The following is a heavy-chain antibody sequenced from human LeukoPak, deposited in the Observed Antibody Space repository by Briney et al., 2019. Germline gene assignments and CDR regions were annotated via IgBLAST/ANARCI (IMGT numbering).Heavy chain of an antibody. V-gene: IGHV4-59*08. D-gene: IGHD5-12*01. J-gene: IGHJ4*02. CDR2: IYYSGST. CDR3: ARHERPSGYSGGFDY. CDR1: GGSISSYY. Sequence: SETLSLTCTVSGGSISSYYWSWIRQPPGKGPEWIGYIYYSGSTNYNPSLKSRVTISVDTSKNQFSLKLSSVTAADTAVYYCARHERPSGYSGGFDYWGQGTLVTVSS.